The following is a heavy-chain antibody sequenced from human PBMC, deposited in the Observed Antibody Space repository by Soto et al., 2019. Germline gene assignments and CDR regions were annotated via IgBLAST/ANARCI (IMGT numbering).Heavy chain of an antibody. J-gene: IGHJ6*02. CDR3: ARTRDYYGSGRHGYYYGMDV. D-gene: IGHD3-10*01. Sequence: VSVKVSCKASGYTFTSYGISWVRQAPGQGLEWMGWISAYNGNTNYAQKLQGRVTMTTDTSTSTAYMELRSLRSDDTAVYYCARTRDYYGSGRHGYYYGMDVWGQGTTVTVSS. CDR2: ISAYNGNT. CDR1: GYTFTSYG. V-gene: IGHV1-18*04.